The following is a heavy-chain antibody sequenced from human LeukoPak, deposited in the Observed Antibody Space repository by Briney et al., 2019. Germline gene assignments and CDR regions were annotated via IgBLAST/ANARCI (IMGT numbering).Heavy chain of an antibody. CDR3: ARGITIFGVVIYYYYYMDV. Sequence: SQTLSLTCTVSGGSISSGGYYWSWIRQPPGKGLEWIGYIYHSGSTYYNPSLKSRVTISVDRSKNQFSLKLSSVTAADTAVYYCARGITIFGVVIYYYYYMDVWGKGTTVTVSS. J-gene: IGHJ6*03. CDR1: GGSISSGGYY. D-gene: IGHD3-3*01. V-gene: IGHV4-30-2*01. CDR2: IYHSGST.